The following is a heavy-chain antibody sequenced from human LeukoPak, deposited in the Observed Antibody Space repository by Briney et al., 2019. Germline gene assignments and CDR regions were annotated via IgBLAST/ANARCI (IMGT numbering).Heavy chain of an antibody. CDR1: GFTFSSYA. Sequence: PGGSLRLSCAASGFTFSSYAMSWVRQAPGKGLEWVSYISSSGSTIYYADSVKGRFTISRDNSKNTLYLQMNSLRAEDTAVYYCARDRDSSGYSSDAFDIWGQGTMVTVSS. D-gene: IGHD3-22*01. CDR2: ISSSGSTI. CDR3: ARDRDSSGYSSDAFDI. J-gene: IGHJ3*02. V-gene: IGHV3-48*01.